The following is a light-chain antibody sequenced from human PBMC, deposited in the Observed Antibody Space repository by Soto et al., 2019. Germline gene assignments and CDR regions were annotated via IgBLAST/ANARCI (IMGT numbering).Light chain of an antibody. V-gene: IGLV1-44*01. Sequence: QSALTQPASVSGTPGQRVTISCSGSSSNIGSNTVNWYQQLPGTAPKLLIYSNNQRPSGVPDRFSGSKSGTSASLAISGLQSEDEADYYCAAWDDSLNGPWVFGGGTKLTVL. CDR1: SSNIGSNT. CDR2: SNN. CDR3: AAWDDSLNGPWV. J-gene: IGLJ3*02.